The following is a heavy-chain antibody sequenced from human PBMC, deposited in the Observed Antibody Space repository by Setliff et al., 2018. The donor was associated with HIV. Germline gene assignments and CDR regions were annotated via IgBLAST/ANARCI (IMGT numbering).Heavy chain of an antibody. D-gene: IGHD3-16*01. CDR3: VRNSGWALGS. Sequence: KPSETLSLTCTVSGDSIDSPHCWGWVRQSLEKGLEWIGEVCQRGGINYYPFFWSRAIISMDKPRSYFSLRLTSVTAADTAIYFCVRNSGWALGSWGQGILVTVSS. CDR1: GDSIDSPHC. V-gene: IGHV4-4*02. CDR2: VCQRGGI. J-gene: IGHJ4*02.